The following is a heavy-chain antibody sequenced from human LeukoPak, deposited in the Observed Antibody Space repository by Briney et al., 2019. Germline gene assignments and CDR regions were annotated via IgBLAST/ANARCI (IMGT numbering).Heavy chain of an antibody. J-gene: IGHJ4*02. V-gene: IGHV4-38-2*02. CDR1: GYSISSGYY. D-gene: IGHD5-24*01. CDR2: IYHSGST. Sequence: PSETLSLTCTVSGYSISSGYYWGWIRQPPGKGLEWIGSIYHSGSTYYNPSLKSRVTISVDTSKNQFSLKLSSVTAADTAVYYCARDKKGEYLEMAMKGIGGYFDYWGQGTLVTVSS. CDR3: ARDKKGEYLEMAMKGIGGYFDY.